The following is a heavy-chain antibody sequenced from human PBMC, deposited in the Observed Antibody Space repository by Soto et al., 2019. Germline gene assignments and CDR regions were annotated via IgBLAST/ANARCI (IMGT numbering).Heavy chain of an antibody. CDR2: INPNSGGT. J-gene: IGHJ6*02. D-gene: IGHD3-3*02. Sequence: GASVKVSCKASGYTFTGYYMHWVRQAPGQGLEWMGWINPNSGGTNYAQKFQGRVTMTRDTSISTAYMELSRLRSDDTAVYYCARDYSFGEISNTGGVWGQGTTVTVSS. V-gene: IGHV1-2*02. CDR3: ARDYSFGEISNTGGV. CDR1: GYTFTGYY.